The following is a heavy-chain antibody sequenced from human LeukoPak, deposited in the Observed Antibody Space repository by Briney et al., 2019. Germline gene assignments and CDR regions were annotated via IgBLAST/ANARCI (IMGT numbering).Heavy chain of an antibody. CDR2: ISSSSSYI. D-gene: IGHD4-17*01. J-gene: IGHJ3*02. CDR1: GFTFSSYS. V-gene: IGHV3-21*01. Sequence: PGGSLRLSCAASGFTFSSYSMNWVRQAPGKGLEWVSSISSSSSYIYYADSVKGRFTISRDNAKNSLYLQMNSLRAEDTAVYYCARTSGYGDDIYDAFDIWGQGTMVTVSS. CDR3: ARTSGYGDDIYDAFDI.